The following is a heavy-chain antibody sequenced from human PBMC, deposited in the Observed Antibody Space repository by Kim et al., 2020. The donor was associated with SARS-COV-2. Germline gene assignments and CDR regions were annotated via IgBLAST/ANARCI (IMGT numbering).Heavy chain of an antibody. CDR3: TGYFDY. V-gene: IGHV3-73*01. Sequence: GGSLRLSCVASGFTFSGAAMHWVRQASGKGLEWVGRIRSKDGNYATAYAASVKGRFSIPRDDSKNTAYLQMNSLKTEDTAVYYCTGYFDYWGQGTLVSVSS. J-gene: IGHJ4*02. CDR1: GFTFSGAA. CDR2: IRSKDGNYAT.